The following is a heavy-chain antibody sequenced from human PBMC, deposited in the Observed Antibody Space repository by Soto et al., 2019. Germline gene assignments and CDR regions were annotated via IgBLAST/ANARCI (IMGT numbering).Heavy chain of an antibody. V-gene: IGHV3-74*03. CDR3: ARSIISPFDY. Sequence: PGGSLRLSCAASGFPFISYWMHWVLQAPGKGLVWVSRINSDGSSTMHADSVKGRFTISRDNAKNTLYLQMNSLRAEDTAVYDCARSIISPFDYWGQGTRVTLVS. CDR1: GFPFISYW. J-gene: IGHJ4*02. D-gene: IGHD2-21*01. CDR2: INSDGSST.